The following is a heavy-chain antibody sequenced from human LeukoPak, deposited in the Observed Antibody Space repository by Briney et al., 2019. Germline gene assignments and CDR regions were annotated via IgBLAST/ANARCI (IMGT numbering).Heavy chain of an antibody. V-gene: IGHV4-31*03. D-gene: IGHD3/OR15-3a*01. J-gene: IGHJ4*02. CDR3: ARDRFGLRYFDY. Sequence: SETLSLTCTVSGGSISSGGDYWTWIRQHPGKGLEWIGYISYSGSTYYNPSLESRVTLSVDTSKNQFSLKLSSVTAADAALYYCARDRFGLRYFDYWGQGTLVIVSS. CDR1: GGSISSGGDY. CDR2: ISYSGST.